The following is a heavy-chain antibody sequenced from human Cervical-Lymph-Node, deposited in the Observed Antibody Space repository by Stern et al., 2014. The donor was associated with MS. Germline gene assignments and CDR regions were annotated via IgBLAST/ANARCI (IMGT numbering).Heavy chain of an antibody. V-gene: IGHV4-31*03. D-gene: IGHD3-10*01. CDR2: IYYSGTT. CDR3: ARGGVRFGELLDY. J-gene: IGHJ4*02. CDR1: GGSINSGGYY. Sequence: QLQLQESGPGLVKSSQTLSLTCTVSGGSINSGGYYWTWIRQHPGKGLEYLGYIYYSGTTYYNPSLKSRITVSMDTSNNQLSLKLRSVTAADTAVYYCARGGVRFGELLDYWGQGTLVTVSS.